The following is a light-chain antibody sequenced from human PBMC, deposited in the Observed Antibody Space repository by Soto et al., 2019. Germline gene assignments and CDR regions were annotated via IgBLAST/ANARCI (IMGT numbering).Light chain of an antibody. CDR2: EVN. CDR1: SSDVGGYNY. J-gene: IGLJ1*01. V-gene: IGLV2-8*01. CDR3: SSYAGSSNV. Sequence: QSALTQPPSASGSPGQSVAISCTGXSSDVGGYNYVSWYQQHPGKAPKLMIYEVNKRPSGVPDRFSGSKSGNTASLTVSGLQAEDEADYYCSSYAGSSNVFGTGTKVTVL.